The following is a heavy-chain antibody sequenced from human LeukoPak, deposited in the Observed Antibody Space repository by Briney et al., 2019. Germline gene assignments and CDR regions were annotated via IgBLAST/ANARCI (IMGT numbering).Heavy chain of an antibody. Sequence: PGRSLRLSCAASGFTFSSYGMHWVRQAPGKGLEWVAVISYDGSNKYYADSVKGRFTISRDNAKNTVYLQMNSLRAEDTAVYYCARDKRFLEWLSNNDAFDIWGQGTMVTVSS. CDR3: ARDKRFLEWLSNNDAFDI. V-gene: IGHV3-30*03. CDR1: GFTFSSYG. CDR2: ISYDGSNK. J-gene: IGHJ3*02. D-gene: IGHD3-3*01.